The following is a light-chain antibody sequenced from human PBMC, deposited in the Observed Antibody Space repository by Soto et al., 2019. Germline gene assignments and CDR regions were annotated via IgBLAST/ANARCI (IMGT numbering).Light chain of an antibody. Sequence: QSVLTQPASVSGSPGQSITISCTGTSSDVGFYNLVSWYQHRPGKAPKLMIYHVTYRPSGVSNRYSGSKSGNSASLTISGLQADDEADYYCCSLTTSHTYVFGSGTKLTVL. J-gene: IGLJ1*01. V-gene: IGLV2-14*02. CDR3: CSLTTSHTYV. CDR1: SSDVGFYNL. CDR2: HVT.